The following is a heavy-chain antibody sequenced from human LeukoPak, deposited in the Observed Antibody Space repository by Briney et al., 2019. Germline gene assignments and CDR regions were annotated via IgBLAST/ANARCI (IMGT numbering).Heavy chain of an antibody. CDR1: GGSVSSGSYY. CDR3: ARFYVSSWYEYFQH. Sequence: SETLSLTCTVSGGSVSSGSYYWSWIRQPPGKGLEWIGYIYYSGSTNYNPSLKSRVTISVDTSKNQFSLKLSSVTAADTAVYYCARFYVSSWYEYFQHWGQGTLVTVSS. CDR2: IYYSGST. D-gene: IGHD6-13*01. V-gene: IGHV4-61*01. J-gene: IGHJ1*01.